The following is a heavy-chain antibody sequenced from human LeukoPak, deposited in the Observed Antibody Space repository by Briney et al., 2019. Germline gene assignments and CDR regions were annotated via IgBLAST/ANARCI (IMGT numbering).Heavy chain of an antibody. D-gene: IGHD6-13*01. CDR1: GFSFDDHA. J-gene: IGHJ4*02. Sequence: PGGSLRLSCAASGFSFDDHAMHWVRHAPGKGLEWVSGISWNSNSIGYADSVKGRFTISRDNAKNSLYLQMNSLTSEDTALYYCAKDKYSSSLSEFDYWGQGTLATVSS. CDR2: ISWNSNSI. CDR3: AKDKYSSSLSEFDY. V-gene: IGHV3-9*01.